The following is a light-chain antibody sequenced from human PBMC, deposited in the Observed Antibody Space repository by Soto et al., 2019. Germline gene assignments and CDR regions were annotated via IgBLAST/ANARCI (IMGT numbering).Light chain of an antibody. V-gene: IGLV2-8*01. CDR1: ISDVGGYNY. Sequence: QSVLTQPPSASGSPGQSVTISCTGTISDVGGYNYVSWYQQHPGKAPKLMIYEVSKRPSGVPDRFSGSKSGNTASLTVSGLQAEDEAEYYCSSYAGSNNLDVFGTGTKLTVL. CDR2: EVS. J-gene: IGLJ1*01. CDR3: SSYAGSNNLDV.